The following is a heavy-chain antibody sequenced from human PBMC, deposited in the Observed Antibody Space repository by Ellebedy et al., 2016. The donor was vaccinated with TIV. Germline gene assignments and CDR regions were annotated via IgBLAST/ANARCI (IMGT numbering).Heavy chain of an antibody. CDR3: AKDSGKYGWNSEY. CDR2: IYGDGSGT. V-gene: IGHV3-23*01. D-gene: IGHD3-10*01. J-gene: IGHJ4*02. CDR1: GFTFRIYS. Sequence: GESLKISCAASGFTFRIYSMGWVRQTPGKGLECVSAIYGDGSGTFYADSVKGRFTVSRDTSKNTLYLQMNSLRAEDTAIYYCAKDSGKYGWNSEYWGQGTQVTVSS.